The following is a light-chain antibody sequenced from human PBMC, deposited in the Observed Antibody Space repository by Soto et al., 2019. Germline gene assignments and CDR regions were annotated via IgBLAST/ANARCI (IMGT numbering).Light chain of an antibody. CDR3: QQYGRSPRT. CDR2: GAF. CDR1: QSVSSSY. V-gene: IGKV3-20*01. Sequence: ESDLTQSPRTLSLSPAEIATLSCRASQSVSSSYLAWYQQKPGQAPRLLIYGAFKRATGIPDRFSGSGSGTDFTLTISRMEPEDFAVYCCQQYGRSPRTFGQGTKVDIK. J-gene: IGKJ1*01.